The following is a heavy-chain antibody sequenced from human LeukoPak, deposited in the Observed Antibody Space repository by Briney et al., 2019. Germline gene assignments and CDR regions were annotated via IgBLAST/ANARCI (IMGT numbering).Heavy chain of an antibody. Sequence: SETLSLTCTVSGGSISSSSYYWGWIRQPPGKGLEWIRNIYYSGSTNYNPSLKSRVTISVDTSKNQFSLKLSSVTAADTAVYYCARVFSTNYYDDRGWFDPWGQGTLVTVSS. CDR2: IYYSGST. J-gene: IGHJ5*02. D-gene: IGHD3-22*01. CDR3: ARVFSTNYYDDRGWFDP. CDR1: GGSISSSSYY. V-gene: IGHV4-39*07.